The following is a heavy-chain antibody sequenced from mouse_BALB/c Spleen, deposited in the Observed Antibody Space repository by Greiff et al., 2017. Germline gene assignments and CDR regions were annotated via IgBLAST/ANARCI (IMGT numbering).Heavy chain of an antibody. J-gene: IGHJ4*01. V-gene: IGHV14-3*02. CDR2: IDPANGNT. CDR3: ARRYDDYAMDY. D-gene: IGHD2-14*01. Sequence: VQLKQSGAELVKPGASVKLSCTASGFNIKDTYMHWVKQRPEQGLEWIGRIDPANGNTKYDPKFQGKATITADTSSNTAYLQLSSLTSEDTAVYYCARRYDDYAMDYWGQGTSFTVSS. CDR1: GFNIKDTY.